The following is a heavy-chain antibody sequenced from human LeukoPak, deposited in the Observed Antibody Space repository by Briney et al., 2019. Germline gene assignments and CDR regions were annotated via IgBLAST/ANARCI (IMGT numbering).Heavy chain of an antibody. V-gene: IGHV3-21*01. Sequence: PGGSLRLSCAASGFTFSRYSMNWVRQAPGKGLEWVPTISSHSIYIYYAESLKGRFSISRDNAKNSLFLQMDSLRADDTAVYYWARDRSLGIRGVFDIWGKG. CDR1: GFTFSRYS. CDR2: ISSHSIYI. J-gene: IGHJ3*02. D-gene: IGHD3-10*01. CDR3: ARDRSLGIRGVFDI.